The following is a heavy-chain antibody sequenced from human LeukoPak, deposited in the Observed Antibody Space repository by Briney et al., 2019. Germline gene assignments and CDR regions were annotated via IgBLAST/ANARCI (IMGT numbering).Heavy chain of an antibody. J-gene: IGHJ3*02. CDR3: ASRRLRYFDWLVDAFDI. CDR2: IYTSGST. D-gene: IGHD3-9*01. CDR1: GGSISSYY. Sequence: SETLSLTCTVSGGSISSYYWSWIRQPAGKGLEWIGRIYTSGSTNYNPSLKSRVTMSVDTSKNQFSLKLSSVTAADTAVYYCASRRLRYFDWLVDAFDIWGQGTMVTVSS. V-gene: IGHV4-4*07.